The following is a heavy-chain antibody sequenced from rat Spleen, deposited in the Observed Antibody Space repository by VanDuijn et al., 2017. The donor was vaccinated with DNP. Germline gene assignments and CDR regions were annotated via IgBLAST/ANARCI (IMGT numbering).Heavy chain of an antibody. CDR1: GFSFSNYY. CDR3: ARVNNNLYYGMDA. CDR2: ISTGGGNT. V-gene: IGHV5S11*01. Sequence: EVQLVESGGGLVQPGRSLRLSCAASGFSFSNYYMAWVRQAPTKGLEWVASISTGGGNTYYRDSVKGRFTISRDNAKSTLYLQMDSLRSEETATYYCARVNNNLYYGMDAWGQGTSVTVSS. D-gene: IGHD1-10*01. J-gene: IGHJ4*01.